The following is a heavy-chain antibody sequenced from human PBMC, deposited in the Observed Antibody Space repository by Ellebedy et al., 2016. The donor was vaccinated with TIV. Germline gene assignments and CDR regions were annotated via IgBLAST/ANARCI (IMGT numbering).Heavy chain of an antibody. Sequence: ASVKVSCXASGYTFTYYAIHWVRQAPGQGPEWMGWINGANGNTKYSQKFQGRVTIARDTSASIAYMELRSLTSEDTAVYYCARDLALRDFRGFDPWGQGTLVTVSS. J-gene: IGHJ5*02. CDR2: INGANGNT. D-gene: IGHD3-9*01. CDR1: GYTFTYYA. V-gene: IGHV1-3*01. CDR3: ARDLALRDFRGFDP.